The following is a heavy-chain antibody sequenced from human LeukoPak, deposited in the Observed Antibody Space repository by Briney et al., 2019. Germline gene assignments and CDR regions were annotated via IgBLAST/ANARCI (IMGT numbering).Heavy chain of an antibody. J-gene: IGHJ6*02. Sequence: PSQTLSLTCTVSGGSISSGGYYWSWIRQHPGKGLEWIGYIYYSGSTYYNPSLKGRVTISVDTSKNHFSLKLSSVTAADTAVYYCARLNYYDSSGYYRTKNYGMDVWGQGTTVTVSS. V-gene: IGHV4-31*03. CDR3: ARLNYYDSSGYYRTKNYGMDV. CDR1: GGSISSGGYY. D-gene: IGHD3-22*01. CDR2: IYYSGST.